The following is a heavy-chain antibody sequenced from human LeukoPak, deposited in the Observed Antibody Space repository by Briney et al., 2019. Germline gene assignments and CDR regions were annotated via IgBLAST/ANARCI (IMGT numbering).Heavy chain of an antibody. CDR2: ISGSGGST. D-gene: IGHD2-15*01. Sequence: GGSLRLSCAASGFTFSSYAMSWVRQAPGKGLEWVSAISGSGGSTYYADSVKGRFTISRDNSKDTLYLQMNSLRAEDTAVYYCAKDRWGGVKRSRIYCSGGSCYSDRRYYGMDVWGQGTTVTASS. CDR3: AKDRWGGVKRSRIYCSGGSCYSDRRYYGMDV. J-gene: IGHJ6*02. CDR1: GFTFSSYA. V-gene: IGHV3-23*01.